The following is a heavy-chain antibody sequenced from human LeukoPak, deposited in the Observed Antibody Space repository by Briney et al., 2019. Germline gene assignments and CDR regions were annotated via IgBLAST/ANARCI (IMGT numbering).Heavy chain of an antibody. V-gene: IGHV4-59*12. CDR2: IYYSGST. D-gene: IGHD5/OR15-5a*01. CDR3: ARGVFYFYYYMDV. CDR1: GGSISSYY. J-gene: IGHJ6*03. Sequence: SETLSLTCTVSGGSISSYYWSWIRQPPGKGLEWIGYIYYSGSTYYNPSLKSRVTISVDRSKNQFSLKLSSVTAADTAVYYCARGVFYFYYYMDVWGKGTTVTVSS.